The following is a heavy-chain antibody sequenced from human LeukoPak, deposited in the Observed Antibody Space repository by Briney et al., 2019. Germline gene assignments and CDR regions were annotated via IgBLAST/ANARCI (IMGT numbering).Heavy chain of an antibody. CDR3: ARDIWDRLVVVAAATQDYYYGMDV. CDR1: GGSISSGSYY. J-gene: IGHJ6*02. CDR2: IYTSGST. V-gene: IGHV4-61*02. D-gene: IGHD2-15*01. Sequence: SETLSLTCTVSGGSISSGSYYWSWIRQPAGKGLEWIGRIYTSGSTNYNPSLKSRVTISVDTSKNQFSLKLSSVTAADTAVYYCARDIWDRLVVVAAATQDYYYGMDVWGQGTTVTVSS.